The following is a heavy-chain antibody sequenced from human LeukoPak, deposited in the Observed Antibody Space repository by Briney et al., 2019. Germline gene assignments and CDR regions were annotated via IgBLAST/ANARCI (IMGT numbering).Heavy chain of an antibody. CDR3: AKEGDDILTGYYYYGMDV. CDR1: GFTFSSYA. CDR2: ISGSGGST. V-gene: IGHV3-23*01. Sequence: GGSLRLSCAASGFTFSSYAMSWVRQAPGKGLEWVSAISGSGGSTYYADSVKGRFTISRDNSKNTLYLQMNSLRAEDTAVYYCAKEGDDILTGYYYYGMDVWGQGTTVTVSS. J-gene: IGHJ6*02. D-gene: IGHD3-9*01.